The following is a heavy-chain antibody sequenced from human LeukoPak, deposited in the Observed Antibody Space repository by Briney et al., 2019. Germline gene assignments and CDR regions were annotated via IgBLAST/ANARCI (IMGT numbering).Heavy chain of an antibody. CDR3: AKDRMRIAVAGTDY. Sequence: GGSLRLSCAASGFTFSSYAMSWVRQAPGRGLEWVSAISGSGGSTYYADSVKGRFTISRDNSKNTPYLQMNSLRAEDTAVYYCAKDRMRIAVAGTDYWGQGTLVTVSS. CDR1: GFTFSSYA. J-gene: IGHJ4*02. V-gene: IGHV3-23*01. CDR2: ISGSGGST. D-gene: IGHD6-19*01.